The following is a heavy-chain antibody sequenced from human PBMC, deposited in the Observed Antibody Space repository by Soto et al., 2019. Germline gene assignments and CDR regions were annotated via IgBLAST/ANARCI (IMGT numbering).Heavy chain of an antibody. Sequence: SETLSLTCTVSGGSISSSSYYWGWIRQPPGKGLEWIGSIYYSGSTYYNTSLKSRVTISVDTSKNQFSLKLSSVTAADTAVYYCARRMITMIVNNWFDPWGQGTLVTVSS. CDR3: ARRMITMIVNNWFDP. J-gene: IGHJ5*02. CDR2: IYYSGST. D-gene: IGHD3-22*01. CDR1: GGSISSSSYY. V-gene: IGHV4-39*01.